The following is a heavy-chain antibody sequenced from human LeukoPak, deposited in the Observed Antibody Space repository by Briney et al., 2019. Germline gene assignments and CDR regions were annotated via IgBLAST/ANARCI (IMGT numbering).Heavy chain of an antibody. Sequence: GGSLRLSCAASGFTFSSYGMHWVRQAPGKGLEWVAVISYDGSNKYYADSVKGRFTISRDNSKNTQYLQMNSLRAEDTAVYYCANLPPAGVADIRFDPWGQGTLVTVSS. J-gene: IGHJ5*02. CDR2: ISYDGSNK. CDR3: ANLPPAGVADIRFDP. V-gene: IGHV3-30*18. D-gene: IGHD2-15*01. CDR1: GFTFSSYG.